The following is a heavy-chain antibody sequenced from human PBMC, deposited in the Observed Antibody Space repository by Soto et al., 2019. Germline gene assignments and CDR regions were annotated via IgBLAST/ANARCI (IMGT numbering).Heavy chain of an antibody. J-gene: IGHJ4*02. CDR2: LNSDGTRA. D-gene: IGHD6-19*01. V-gene: IGHV3-74*01. CDR1: GFTFSSDW. Sequence: EVQLVESGGGLVQPGGSLRLSCAGSGFTFSSDWMHWVRQDPGKGLVWVSRLNSDGTRASYADAVKGRFTISRDNAKNTLFLQMNSLTAEDTALDYCARGPFGWYGFDYWGQGTVVTVSS. CDR3: ARGPFGWYGFDY.